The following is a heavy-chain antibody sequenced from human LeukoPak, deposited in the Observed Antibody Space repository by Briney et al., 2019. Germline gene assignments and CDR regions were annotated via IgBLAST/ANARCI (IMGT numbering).Heavy chain of an antibody. CDR1: GYTFTSYY. Sequence: ASVKVSCKASGYTFTSYYMHWVRQAPGQGLEWMGIINPSGGSTSYAQKFQGRATMTRDMSTSTVYMELSSLRSEDTAVYYCARGQWLTTFDYWGQGTLVTVSS. CDR2: INPSGGST. CDR3: ARGQWLTTFDY. V-gene: IGHV1-46*01. J-gene: IGHJ4*02. D-gene: IGHD6-19*01.